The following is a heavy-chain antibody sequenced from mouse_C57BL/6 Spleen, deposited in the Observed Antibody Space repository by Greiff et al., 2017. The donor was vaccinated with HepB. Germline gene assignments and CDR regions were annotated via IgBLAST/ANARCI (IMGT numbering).Heavy chain of an antibody. CDR1: GFTFTDYY. D-gene: IGHD1-2*01. J-gene: IGHJ2*01. CDR2: IRNKANGYTT. V-gene: IGHV7-3*01. Sequence: EVKLVESGGGLVQPGGSLSLSCAASGFTFTDYYMSWVRQPPGKALEWLGFIRNKANGYTTEYSASVKGRFTISRDNSQSILYLQMNALRAEDSATYYCARSSITTFYFDYWGQGTTLTVSS. CDR3: ARSSITTFYFDY.